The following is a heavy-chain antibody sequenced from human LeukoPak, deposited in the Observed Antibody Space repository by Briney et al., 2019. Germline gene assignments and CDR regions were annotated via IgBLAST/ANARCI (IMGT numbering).Heavy chain of an antibody. CDR2: IYYSGST. J-gene: IGHJ3*02. D-gene: IGHD2-15*01. Sequence: SETLSLTCTVSGGSISSYYWSWIRQPPGKGLEWIGYIYYSGSTNYNPSLKSRVTISVDKSKNQFSLKLSSVTAADTAVYYCARELEGSGPDAFDIWGQGTMVTVSS. V-gene: IGHV4-59*01. CDR3: ARELEGSGPDAFDI. CDR1: GGSISSYY.